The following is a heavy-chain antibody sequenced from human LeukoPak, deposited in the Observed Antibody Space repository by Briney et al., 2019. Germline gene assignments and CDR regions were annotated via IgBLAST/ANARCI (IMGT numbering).Heavy chain of an antibody. CDR1: GYTFTSYG. Sequence: PGASVKLSCKASGYTFTSYGISWVRQAPGQGLEWMGWISAYNGNTNYAQKLQGRVAMTTDTSTSTAYMELRSLRSDDTAVYYCARLTSLRSAFDIWGQGTMVTVSS. CDR3: ARLTSLRSAFDI. J-gene: IGHJ3*02. CDR2: ISAYNGNT. V-gene: IGHV1-18*01. D-gene: IGHD4-17*01.